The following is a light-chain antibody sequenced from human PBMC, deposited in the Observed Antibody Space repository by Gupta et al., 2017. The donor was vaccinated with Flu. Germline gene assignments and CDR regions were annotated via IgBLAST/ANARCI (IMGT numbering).Light chain of an antibody. Sequence: IVMTKSPDSLAVSLGARATISCESSQSILYSSNSKIYLAWYQQKLGLPPKLVIDWASTRESGVPDRFSGSGSGTEFTLTINNLQAEDVAVYYCQQYYSAPFTCGQGTKLEIK. J-gene: IGKJ2*01. CDR2: WAS. CDR1: QSILYSSNSKIY. CDR3: QQYYSAPFT. V-gene: IGKV4-1*01.